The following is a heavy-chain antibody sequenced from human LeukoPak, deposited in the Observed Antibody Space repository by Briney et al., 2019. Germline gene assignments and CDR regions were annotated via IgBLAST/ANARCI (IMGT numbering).Heavy chain of an antibody. Sequence: GESLKISCKGSGYSFTSYWIGWGRHMAGKGVEWMGIIFPGGSDTRYSPSFQGQVTISADKSISTAYLQWSSLKASDTAMYYCARGVYYGSGTTGFDYWGQGTLVTVSS. V-gene: IGHV5-51*01. CDR1: GYSFTSYW. J-gene: IGHJ4*02. CDR3: ARGVYYGSGTTGFDY. D-gene: IGHD3-10*01. CDR2: IFPGGSDT.